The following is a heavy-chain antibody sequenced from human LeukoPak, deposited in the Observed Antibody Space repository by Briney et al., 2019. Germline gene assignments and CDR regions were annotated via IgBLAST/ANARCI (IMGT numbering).Heavy chain of an antibody. D-gene: IGHD6-13*01. CDR1: GYTFTSYY. Sequence: AASVKVSCKASGYTFTSYYMHWVRQAPGQGLEWMGIINPSGGSTSYAQKFQGRVTMTRDTSTSTVYMELSSLRSEDTAVYYCARGIAAAGTGYYFDYWGQGTLATVSS. V-gene: IGHV1-46*01. J-gene: IGHJ4*02. CDR3: ARGIAAAGTGYYFDY. CDR2: INPSGGST.